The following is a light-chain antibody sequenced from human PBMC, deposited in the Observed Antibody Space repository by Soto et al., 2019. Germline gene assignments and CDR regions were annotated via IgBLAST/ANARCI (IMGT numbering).Light chain of an antibody. CDR2: DAP. CDR3: QQYKSAT. CDR1: QSISDW. V-gene: IGKV1-5*01. J-gene: IGKJ2*01. Sequence: DIQMTQSPSTLSASVGDRVTITCRASQSISDWLAWYQQIPGKAPKLLIYDAPTLQSGVPSRFSGSGSGTEFTLTISSLQPDDSATYFCQQYKSATFGQGTKLEIE.